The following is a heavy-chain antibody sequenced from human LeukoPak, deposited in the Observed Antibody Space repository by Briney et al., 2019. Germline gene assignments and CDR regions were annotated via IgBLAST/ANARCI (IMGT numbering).Heavy chain of an antibody. D-gene: IGHD2-2*01. CDR1: GYSISTGFH. Sequence: SETLSLTCTVSGYSISTGFHWGWIRPSPGKGLEWLVSMHPTGITYYNPSLKSRVTISLDTSKNQFSLKLLSVTAADTAVYYCARRGYQPPHYYVDVWGKGTAVTVSS. CDR2: MHPTGIT. V-gene: IGHV4-38-2*02. J-gene: IGHJ6*03. CDR3: ARRGYQPPHYYVDV.